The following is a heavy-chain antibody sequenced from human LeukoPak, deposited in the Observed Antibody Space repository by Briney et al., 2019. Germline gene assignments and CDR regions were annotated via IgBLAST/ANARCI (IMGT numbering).Heavy chain of an antibody. CDR2: ISWNSGSI. D-gene: IGHD6-13*01. CDR3: AKKGTGYSSRKGAFDI. V-gene: IGHV3-9*01. CDR1: GFTFDDYA. Sequence: GGSLRLSCAASGFTFDDYAMHWVRQAPGKGLEWVSGISWNSGSIGYADSVKGRFTISRDNAKNSLYLQMNSLRAEDTALYYCAKKGTGYSSRKGAFDIWGQGTMVTVSS. J-gene: IGHJ3*02.